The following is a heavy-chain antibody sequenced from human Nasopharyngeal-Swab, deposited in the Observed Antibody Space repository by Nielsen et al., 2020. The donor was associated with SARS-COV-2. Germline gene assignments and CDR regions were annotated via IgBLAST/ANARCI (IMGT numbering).Heavy chain of an antibody. CDR1: GGSFSGYY. V-gene: IGHV4-34*01. CDR3: AKASGWYNY. D-gene: IGHD6-19*01. Sequence: GSLRLSCAVYGGSFSGYYWSWIRQPPGKGLEWIGEINHSGSTNYNPSLKSRVTISVDTSKNQFSLKLSSVTAADTAVYYCAKASGWYNYWGQGTLVTVSS. J-gene: IGHJ4*02. CDR2: INHSGST.